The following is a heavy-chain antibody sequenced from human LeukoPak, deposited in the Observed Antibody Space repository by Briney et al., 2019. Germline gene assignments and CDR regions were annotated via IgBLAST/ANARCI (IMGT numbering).Heavy chain of an antibody. CDR2: IYYSGST. Sequence: PSQTLSLTCTVSGGSISSGGYYWSWIRQHPGKGLEWIGYIYYSGSTYYNPSLKSRVTISVDTSKNQFSLKPSSVTAADTAVYYCARGPLHILTGSPYYFDYWGQGTLVTVSS. CDR1: GGSISSGGYY. J-gene: IGHJ4*02. V-gene: IGHV4-31*03. D-gene: IGHD3-9*01. CDR3: ARGPLHILTGSPYYFDY.